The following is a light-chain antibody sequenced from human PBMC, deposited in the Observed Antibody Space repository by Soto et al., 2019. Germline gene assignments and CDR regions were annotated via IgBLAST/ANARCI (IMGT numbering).Light chain of an antibody. CDR3: AAWDDSLKGLV. J-gene: IGLJ2*01. CDR2: SNN. Sequence: QSVLTQPPSASGTPGQRVTISCSGSSSHIGSNTVNWYQQLPGTAPKLLIYSNNQRPSGVPDRFSGSKSGTSASLAISGLQSEDEADYYCAAWDDSLKGLVFGGGTKVTVL. CDR1: SSHIGSNT. V-gene: IGLV1-44*01.